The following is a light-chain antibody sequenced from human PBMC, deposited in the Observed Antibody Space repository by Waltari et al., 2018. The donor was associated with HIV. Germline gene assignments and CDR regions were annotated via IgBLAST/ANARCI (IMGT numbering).Light chain of an antibody. V-gene: IGLV1-40*01. CDR2: GNI. CDR1: RPNIGANYD. Sequence: QSVLTQPPSVSGAPGQTVTIPCTGSRPNIGANYDVHGYQQLPGRAPKVLVYGNIYRPPGVPDRFSGSKSGTSASLAITGLQADDEGYYYCQSYDTRSSGFLVFGGGTKVTVL. CDR3: QSYDTRSSGFLV. J-gene: IGLJ3*02.